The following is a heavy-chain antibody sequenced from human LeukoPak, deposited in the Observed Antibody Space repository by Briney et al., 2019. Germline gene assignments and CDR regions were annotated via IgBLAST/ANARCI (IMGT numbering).Heavy chain of an antibody. CDR3: ARVSDGATDTAMVLTYFDY. CDR2: ISSNGGST. Sequence: GGSLRLSCAASGFTFSSYAMHWVRQAPGKGLEYVSAISSNGGSTYYANSVKGRFTISRDNSKNTLHLQMGSLRAEDMAVYYCARVSDGATDTAMVLTYFDYWGQGTLVTVSS. J-gene: IGHJ4*02. CDR1: GFTFSSYA. V-gene: IGHV3-64*01. D-gene: IGHD5-18*01.